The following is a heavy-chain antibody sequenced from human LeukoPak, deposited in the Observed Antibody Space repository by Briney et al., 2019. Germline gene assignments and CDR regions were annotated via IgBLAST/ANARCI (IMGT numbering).Heavy chain of an antibody. CDR3: AKDGSDAGIDY. V-gene: IGHV3-74*01. J-gene: IGHJ4*02. CDR1: GFTFSSYW. Sequence: GGSLRLSCAASGFTFSSYWMHWVRQAPGKGLVWVSRINSDGSSTSYADSVKGRFTISRDNSKNTLYLQMNSLRAEDTAVYYCAKDGSDAGIDYWGQGTLVTVSS. CDR2: INSDGSST. D-gene: IGHD2-2*03.